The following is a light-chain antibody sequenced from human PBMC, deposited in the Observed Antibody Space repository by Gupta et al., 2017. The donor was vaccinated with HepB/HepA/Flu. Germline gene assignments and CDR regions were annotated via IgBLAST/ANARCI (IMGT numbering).Light chain of an antibody. V-gene: IGLV2-14*03. J-gene: IGLJ3*02. CDR3: SSYTTRSTWV. Sequence: SALTQPASVSGSPGQSITISCIGTSSDVGAYDYVSWYQQHPGKTPNVMIYDVYKRPAGVSSRFSASQSGNTASITISGHEAEDDADYYCSSYTTRSTWVFGGGTKLTVL. CDR2: DVY. CDR1: SSDVGAYDY.